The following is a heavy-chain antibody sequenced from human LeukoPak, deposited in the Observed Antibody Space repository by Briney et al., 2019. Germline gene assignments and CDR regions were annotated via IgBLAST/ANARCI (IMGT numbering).Heavy chain of an antibody. CDR1: GFTFDVYG. J-gene: IGHJ3*02. CDR2: INWNGGST. CDR3: ARDSWGTTSDAFDI. Sequence: PGGSLRLSCAASGFTFDVYGMSWVRQAPGKGLEWVSGINWNGGSTGHADSVKGRFTISRDNAKNSLYLQMNSLRAEDTALYYCARDSWGTTSDAFDIWGQGTMVTVSS. V-gene: IGHV3-20*04. D-gene: IGHD3-16*01.